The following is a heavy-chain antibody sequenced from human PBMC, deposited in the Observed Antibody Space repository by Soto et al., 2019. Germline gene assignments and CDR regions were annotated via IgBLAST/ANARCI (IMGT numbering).Heavy chain of an antibody. CDR3: ARDGYSYGYYIDY. Sequence: GGSLRLSCAASGFTFSSYSMNWVRQAPGKGLEWVSSISSSSSYIYYADSVKGRFTISRDNAKNSLYLQMNSLRAEDTAVYYCARDGYSYGYYIDYWGQGTLVTVSS. J-gene: IGHJ4*02. V-gene: IGHV3-21*01. CDR2: ISSSSSYI. CDR1: GFTFSSYS. D-gene: IGHD5-18*01.